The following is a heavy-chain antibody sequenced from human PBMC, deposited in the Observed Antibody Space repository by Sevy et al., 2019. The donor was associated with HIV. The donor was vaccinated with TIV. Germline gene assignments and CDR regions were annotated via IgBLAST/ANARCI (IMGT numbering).Heavy chain of an antibody. V-gene: IGHV3-30-3*01. CDR1: GFNFRTHA. CDR2: ISYAGDTK. D-gene: IGHD5-12*01. Sequence: GGSLRLSCAASGFNFRTHAMHWVRHAPGRGLEWVAVISYAGDTKYNTDSVKGRFTISRDNSKNTLFPQMNSLRPEDTAVYYCARDSGYSPYDYPGNYWGQGTLVTVSS. J-gene: IGHJ4*02. CDR3: ARDSGYSPYDYPGNY.